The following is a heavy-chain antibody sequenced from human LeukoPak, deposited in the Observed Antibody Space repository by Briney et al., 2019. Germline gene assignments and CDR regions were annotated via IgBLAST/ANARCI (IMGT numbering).Heavy chain of an antibody. CDR2: ITSSSSYI. CDR1: GFTFNTYN. CDR3: ARLVATMSFDY. D-gene: IGHD5-12*01. V-gene: IGHV3-21*01. J-gene: IGHJ4*02. Sequence: GGSLRLSCAASGFTFNTYNMNWVRQAPGQGLEWVSSITSSSSYIYYADSVKGRFTISRDNAKNSLYLQMNSLRAEDTAVYYCARLVATMSFDYWGQGTLVTVSS.